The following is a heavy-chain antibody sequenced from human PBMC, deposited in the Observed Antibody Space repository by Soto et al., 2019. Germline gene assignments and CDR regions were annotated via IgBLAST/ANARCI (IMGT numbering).Heavy chain of an antibody. J-gene: IGHJ6*02. D-gene: IGHD3-9*01. CDR1: GGSFSGYY. CDR3: ARATPRQLRYFDWLPNYYYYGMDV. V-gene: IGHV4-34*01. Sequence: SETLSLTCAVYGGSFSGYYWSWIRQPPGKGLEWIGEINHSGSTNYNPSLKSRVTISVDTSKNQFSLKLSSVTAADTAVYYCARATPRQLRYFDWLPNYYYYGMDVWGQGTTVTVSS. CDR2: INHSGST.